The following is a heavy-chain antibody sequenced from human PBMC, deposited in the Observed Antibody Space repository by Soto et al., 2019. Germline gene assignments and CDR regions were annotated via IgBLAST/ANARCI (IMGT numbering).Heavy chain of an antibody. CDR1: RGSISRYY. CDR3: ARDQERARSPHDAFDI. V-gene: IGHV4-59*01. J-gene: IGHJ3*02. D-gene: IGHD4-17*01. CDR2: IFYSGTT. Sequence: PSETLSLTCIVSRGSISRYYWSWIRQTPGKGLEWIGYIFYSGTTHYNPSLKSRLTMSVDTSKNQFSLKLSAVTAADTAVYYCARDQERARSPHDAFDIWGQGTMVTVSS.